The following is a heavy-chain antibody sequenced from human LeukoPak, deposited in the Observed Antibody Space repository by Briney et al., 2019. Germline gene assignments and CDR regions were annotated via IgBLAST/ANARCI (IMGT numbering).Heavy chain of an antibody. V-gene: IGHV4-4*02. D-gene: IGHD3-22*01. Sequence: SGTLSLTCAVSGGSISSSNWWSWVRQPPGKGLEWIGEIYHSGSTNYNPSLKSRVTISVDKSKNQFSLKLSSVTAADTAVYYCARDDSSGYRRSVFDYWGQGTLVTVSS. CDR1: GGSISSSNW. CDR2: IYHSGST. J-gene: IGHJ4*02. CDR3: ARDDSSGYRRSVFDY.